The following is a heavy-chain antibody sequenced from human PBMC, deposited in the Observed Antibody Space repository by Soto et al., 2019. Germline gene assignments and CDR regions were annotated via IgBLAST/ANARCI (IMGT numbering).Heavy chain of an antibody. CDR3: ARMQGGSSSHSDY. CDR2: IIPILGIA. Sequence: ASVKVSCKASVGTFSSYTISWVRQAPGQGLEWMGRIIPILGIANYAQKFQGRVTITADKSTSTAYTELNSLRADETAVYYCARMQGGSSSHSDYWAQETRFTVSS. D-gene: IGHD6-13*01. V-gene: IGHV1-69*02. CDR1: VGTFSSYT. J-gene: IGHJ4*02.